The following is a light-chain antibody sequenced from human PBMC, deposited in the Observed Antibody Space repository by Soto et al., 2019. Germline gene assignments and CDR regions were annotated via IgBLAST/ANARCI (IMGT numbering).Light chain of an antibody. V-gene: IGLV2-14*01. CDR1: SSDVGGYNY. J-gene: IGLJ2*01. CDR2: DVS. Sequence: QSALTQPASVSGSPGQSITISCTGTSSDVGGYNYVSWYQQHPGKAPKVMIYDVSNRPSGVSNRFSGSKSGNTASLTISGRQAEDEAHYYCSSYTSSNTLVFGGWTKVTVL. CDR3: SSYTSSNTLV.